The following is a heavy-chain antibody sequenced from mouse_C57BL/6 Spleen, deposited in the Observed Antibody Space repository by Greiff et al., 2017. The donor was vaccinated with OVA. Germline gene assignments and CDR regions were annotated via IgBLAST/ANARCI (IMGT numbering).Heavy chain of an antibody. Sequence: EVKLVESGGGLVQPGGSMKLSCAASGFTFSDAWMDWVRQSPEKGLEWVAEIRNKANNHATYYAESVKGRFTISRDDSKSSVYLQMNSLRAEDTGIYYCTRQEDYDGTWFAYWGQGTLVTVSA. J-gene: IGHJ3*01. V-gene: IGHV6-6*01. CDR3: TRQEDYDGTWFAY. D-gene: IGHD2-4*01. CDR1: GFTFSDAW. CDR2: IRNKANNHAT.